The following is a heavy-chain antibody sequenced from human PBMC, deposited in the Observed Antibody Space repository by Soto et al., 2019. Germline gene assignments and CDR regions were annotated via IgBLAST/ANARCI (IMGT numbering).Heavy chain of an antibody. Sequence: PGGSLRLSCAASGFTFSSYGMHWVRQAPGKGLEWVAVIWYDGSNKYYADSVKGRFTISRDNSKNTLYLQMNSLRAEDTAVYYCARSWYSSGYFDYWGQGTLVTVSS. V-gene: IGHV3-33*01. CDR2: IWYDGSNK. CDR1: GFTFSSYG. D-gene: IGHD6-19*01. J-gene: IGHJ4*02. CDR3: ARSWYSSGYFDY.